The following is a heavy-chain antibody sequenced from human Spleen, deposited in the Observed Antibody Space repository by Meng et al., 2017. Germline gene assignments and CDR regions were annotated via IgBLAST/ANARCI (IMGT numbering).Heavy chain of an antibody. V-gene: IGHV4-4*02. D-gene: IGHD2-21*02. J-gene: IGHJ4*02. CDR2: IYQTGTT. CDR3: ASQSVTAIPFDY. CDR1: GDSISSINW. Sequence: QVHLQESGPGLVQPSGTLSLTCAVSGDSISSINWWSWVRQPPGKGLEWIGEIYQTGTTKYNPSLESRVTISVDTSKNQFSLKMKSVTAADTAVYYCASQSVTAIPFDYWGPGALVTVSS.